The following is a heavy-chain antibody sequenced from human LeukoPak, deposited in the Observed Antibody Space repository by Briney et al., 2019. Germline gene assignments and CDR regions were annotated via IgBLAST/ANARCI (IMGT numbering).Heavy chain of an antibody. CDR1: DYTVINYD. CDR3: ATGITMIVPRGGFDY. J-gene: IGHJ4*02. V-gene: IGHV1-18*01. CDR2: ISGYNGMT. D-gene: IGHD3-22*01. Sequence: ASVKVSCKASDYTVINYDISWVRQAPGQGLEWMGWISGYNGMTSYAQKVQGRVTLTTDTSTSTAYMELRSLRSDDTAVYYCATGITMIVPRGGFDYWGQGTLVTVSS.